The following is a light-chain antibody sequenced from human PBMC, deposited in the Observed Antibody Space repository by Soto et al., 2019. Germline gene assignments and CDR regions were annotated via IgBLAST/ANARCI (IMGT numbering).Light chain of an antibody. V-gene: IGKV3-15*01. CDR1: QSVSSN. J-gene: IGKJ1*01. Sequence: EIVMTQSPATLSVSPGDIATLSCRASQSVSSNLAWYQQKPGQAPRVIIYGASTRATGIPARFSGSGSGTECTLAISSLQSEDVAVYYCQQYNNWPWTFGQGTKVDIK. CDR2: GAS. CDR3: QQYNNWPWT.